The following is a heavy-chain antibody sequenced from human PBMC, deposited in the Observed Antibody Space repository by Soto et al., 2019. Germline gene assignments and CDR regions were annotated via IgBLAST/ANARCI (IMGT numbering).Heavy chain of an antibody. CDR3: ARDQGYYDFWSGYSTGFDY. D-gene: IGHD3-3*01. Sequence: ASVKVSFKASGGTFSSYAISWLRQAPGQGLEWMGGIIPIFGTANYAQKFQGRVTITADESTSTAYMELSSLRSEDTAVYYCARDQGYYDFWSGYSTGFDYWGQGTLVTVSS. CDR2: IIPIFGTA. J-gene: IGHJ4*02. V-gene: IGHV1-69*13. CDR1: GGTFSSYA.